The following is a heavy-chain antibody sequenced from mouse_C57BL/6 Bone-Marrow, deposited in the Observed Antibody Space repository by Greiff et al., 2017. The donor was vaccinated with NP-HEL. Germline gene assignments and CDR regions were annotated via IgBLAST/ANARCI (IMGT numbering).Heavy chain of an antibody. CDR1: GFSLTSYG. V-gene: IGHV2-2*01. Sequence: QVQLQQSGPGLVQPSQSLSITCTVSGFSLTSYGVHWVRQSPGKGLEWLGVIWSGGSTDYNAAFIYRLSISKDNSKSQVFFKMNSLQADDTAIYYCARRGFPYAMDYWGQGTSVTVSS. CDR3: ARRGFPYAMDY. CDR2: IWSGGST. J-gene: IGHJ4*01.